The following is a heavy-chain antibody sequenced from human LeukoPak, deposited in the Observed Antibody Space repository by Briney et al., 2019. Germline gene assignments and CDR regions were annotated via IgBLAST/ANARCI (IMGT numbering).Heavy chain of an antibody. Sequence: PGRSLRLSCAASGFTFSSYAMHWVRQAPGKGLEGVAVISYDGSNKYYADSVKGRFTISRDNSKNTLYLQMNSLRAEDTAVYYCARGLYDFWSGSLVSVLGYWGQGTLVTVSS. V-gene: IGHV3-30-3*01. J-gene: IGHJ4*02. CDR3: ARGLYDFWSGSLVSVLGY. D-gene: IGHD3-3*01. CDR1: GFTFSSYA. CDR2: ISYDGSNK.